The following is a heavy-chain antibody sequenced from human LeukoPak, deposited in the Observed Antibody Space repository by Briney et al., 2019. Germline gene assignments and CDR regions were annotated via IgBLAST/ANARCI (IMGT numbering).Heavy chain of an antibody. CDR2: IIPIFGTA. V-gene: IGHV1-69*01. CDR3: AKFGRYDSSGSNYYYYGMDV. D-gene: IGHD3-22*01. J-gene: IGHJ6*02. Sequence: GASVTVSFKASGGTFSSYAISWVRQAPGQGLEWMGGIIPIFGTANYAQKFQGRVTITADESTSTAYMELSSLRSEDTAVYYCAKFGRYDSSGSNYYYYGMDVWGQGTTVTVSS. CDR1: GGTFSSYA.